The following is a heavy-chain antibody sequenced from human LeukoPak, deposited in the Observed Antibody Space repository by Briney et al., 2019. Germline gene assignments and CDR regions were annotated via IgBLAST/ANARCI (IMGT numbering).Heavy chain of an antibody. V-gene: IGHV3-9*01. CDR2: ISWNSGSI. D-gene: IGHD5-12*01. J-gene: IGHJ4*02. Sequence: GGSLRLSCAATGFTVSNNYMSWVRQAPGKGLEWVSGISWNSGSIGYADSVKGRFTISRDNAKNSLYLQMNSLRAEDTALYYCAKELYSGYGIDYWGQGTLVTVFS. CDR3: AKELYSGYGIDY. CDR1: GFTVSNNY.